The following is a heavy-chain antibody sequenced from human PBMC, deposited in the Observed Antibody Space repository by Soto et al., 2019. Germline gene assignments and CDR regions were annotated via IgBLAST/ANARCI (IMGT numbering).Heavy chain of an antibody. V-gene: IGHV3-30-3*01. CDR3: ARDVEGGSDSVLGY. J-gene: IGHJ4*02. Sequence: QVQLVESGGGVVQPGRSLRLSCAVSGFTLSSHAMHWVRQAPGKGLEWVALILSDGSNKYYADSVKGRFTTSRDNSKKTTYIQMNSLSVEDTAVYYCARDVEGGSDSVLGYWGQGALVTVSS. CDR1: GFTLSSHA. D-gene: IGHD1-26*01. CDR2: ILSDGSNK.